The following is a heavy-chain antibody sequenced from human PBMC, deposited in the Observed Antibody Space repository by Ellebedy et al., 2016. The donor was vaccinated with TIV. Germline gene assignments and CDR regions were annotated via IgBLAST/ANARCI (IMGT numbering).Heavy chain of an antibody. CDR2: MNPNSGNT. V-gene: IGHV1-8*01. CDR3: ARGGHYYDSSGYLNMAFDI. Sequence: ASVKVSCKASGYTFTSYDINWVRQATGQGLEWMGWMNPNSGNTGYAHKFQGRVTMTRNTSITTAYMELSSLRSEDTAVYYCARGGHYYDSSGYLNMAFDIWGQGTMVTVSS. D-gene: IGHD3-22*01. CDR1: GYTFTSYD. J-gene: IGHJ3*02.